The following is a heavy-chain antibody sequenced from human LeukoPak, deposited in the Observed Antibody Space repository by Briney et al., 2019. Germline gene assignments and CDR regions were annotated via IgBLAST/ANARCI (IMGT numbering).Heavy chain of an antibody. J-gene: IGHJ3*02. CDR2: INPNSGGT. Sequence: ASVKVSCKASGYTFTGYYMHWVRQAPGQGLEWMGWINPNSGGTNYAQKFQGWVTMTRDTSISTAYMELSRLRSDDTAVYYCASSGGSWDGAFDIWGQGTMVTVSS. D-gene: IGHD2-15*01. CDR3: ASSGGSWDGAFDI. V-gene: IGHV1-2*04. CDR1: GYTFTGYY.